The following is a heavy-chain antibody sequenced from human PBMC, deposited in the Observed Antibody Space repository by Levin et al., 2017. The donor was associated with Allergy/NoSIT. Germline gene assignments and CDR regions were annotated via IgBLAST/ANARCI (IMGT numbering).Heavy chain of an antibody. CDR2: INHSGTT. Sequence: SETLSLTCGVYGGSFYTSYWSWVRQSPGKGLEWIGEINHSGTTKYNPSLKSRVTISVDTSENHISLRLSSLTAADTAVYYCAGAFASAGTDSIYFYYYGVDVWGQGTTVTVSS. CDR3: AGAFASAGTDSIYFYYYGVDV. J-gene: IGHJ6*02. CDR1: GGSFYTSY. D-gene: IGHD6-13*01. V-gene: IGHV4-34*01.